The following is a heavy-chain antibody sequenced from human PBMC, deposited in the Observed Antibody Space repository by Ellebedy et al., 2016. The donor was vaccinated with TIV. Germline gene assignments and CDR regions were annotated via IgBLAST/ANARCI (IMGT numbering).Heavy chain of an antibody. Sequence: GGSLRLXXAASGFTFSSYAMHWVRQAPGKGLEWVAVISYDGSNKYYADSVKGRFTISRDNAKNTLYLQMNSLRAEDTAVYYCAREEAPLGAFDIWGQGTMVTVSS. CDR3: AREEAPLGAFDI. J-gene: IGHJ3*02. CDR1: GFTFSSYA. V-gene: IGHV3-30*04. CDR2: ISYDGSNK.